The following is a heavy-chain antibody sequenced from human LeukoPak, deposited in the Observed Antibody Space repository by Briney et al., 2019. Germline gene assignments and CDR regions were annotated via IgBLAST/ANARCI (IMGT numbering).Heavy chain of an antibody. Sequence: GASVKVSCKASGYTFTSYYMHWVRQAPGQGLEWMGIINPSGGSTSYAQKFQGRVTMTRDTSTSTAYMELRSLRSDDTAVYYCARAPQNYDILTGQYYFDYWGQGTLVTVSS. D-gene: IGHD3-9*01. CDR1: GYTFTSYY. J-gene: IGHJ4*02. V-gene: IGHV1-46*01. CDR3: ARAPQNYDILTGQYYFDY. CDR2: INPSGGST.